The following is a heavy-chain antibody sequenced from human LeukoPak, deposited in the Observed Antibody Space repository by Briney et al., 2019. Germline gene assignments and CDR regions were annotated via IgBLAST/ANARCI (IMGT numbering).Heavy chain of an antibody. CDR1: GDSVSSNSAA. D-gene: IGHD2-2*01. J-gene: IGHJ5*02. V-gene: IGHV6-1*01. Sequence: SQTLSLTCAISGDSVSSNSAAWNWIRQSPSRGLEWLGRTYYRSKWYNDYAVSVKSRITINPDTSKNQFSLQLNSVTPEDTAVYYCAREREGYQLPIMRRYNWLDPWGQGTLVTVSS. CDR2: TYYRSKWYN. CDR3: AREREGYQLPIMRRYNWLDP.